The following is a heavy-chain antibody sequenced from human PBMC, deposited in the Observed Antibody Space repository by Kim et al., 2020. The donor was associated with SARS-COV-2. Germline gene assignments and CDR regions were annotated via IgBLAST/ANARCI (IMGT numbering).Heavy chain of an antibody. J-gene: IGHJ6*02. V-gene: IGHV1-69*04. CDR3: AREGPTMVRGVMPHYGMDV. Sequence: SVKVSCKASGGTFSSYAISWVRQAPGQGLEWMGRIIPILGIANYAQKFQGRVTITADKSTSTAYMELSSLRSEDTAVYYCAREGPTMVRGVMPHYGMDVWGQGTTVTVSS. D-gene: IGHD3-10*01. CDR1: GGTFSSYA. CDR2: IIPILGIA.